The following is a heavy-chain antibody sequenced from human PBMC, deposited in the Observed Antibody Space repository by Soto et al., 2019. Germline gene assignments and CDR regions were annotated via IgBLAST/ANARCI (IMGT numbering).Heavy chain of an antibody. D-gene: IGHD2-2*01. J-gene: IGHJ6*02. Sequence: QVQLQESGPGLVKPSQTLSLTCTVSGGSINSGDYYWSWIRQPPGKGLEWIGYIYYSGRTYYNPSLKSRLTITIDTSKNQSSLNLSSVTAADTAVYYCARVGGHCTRTSCYGMDVWGQGTAVTVSS. CDR2: IYYSGRT. CDR1: GGSINSGDYY. CDR3: ARVGGHCTRTSCYGMDV. V-gene: IGHV4-30-4*01.